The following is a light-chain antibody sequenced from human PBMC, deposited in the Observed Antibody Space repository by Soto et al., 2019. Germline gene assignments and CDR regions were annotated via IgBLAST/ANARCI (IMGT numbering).Light chain of an antibody. Sequence: QSVLTQPASVSGSPGQSITTSCTGTSSDVGGYNYVSWYQQHPGKAPKLMIYDVSNRPSGVSNRFSGSKSGNTASLTISGLQAEDEADYYSSSYTSSSTPVFGTGTKVTVL. J-gene: IGLJ1*01. CDR3: SSYTSSSTPV. CDR2: DVS. CDR1: SSDVGGYNY. V-gene: IGLV2-14*01.